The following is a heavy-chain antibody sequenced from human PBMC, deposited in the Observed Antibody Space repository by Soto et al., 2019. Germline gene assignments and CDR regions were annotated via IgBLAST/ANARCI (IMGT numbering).Heavy chain of an antibody. CDR1: GFTFSSYA. V-gene: IGHV3-23*01. Sequence: GGSLRLSCAASGFTFSSYAMSWVRQAPGKGLEWVSAIIRSGGSTYYADSVKGRFSISRDNSKNTLYLQMNSLRAEDTAVYYCARGGPRSSGYDPFDYWGQGTLVTVSS. D-gene: IGHD3-22*01. J-gene: IGHJ4*02. CDR3: ARGGPRSSGYDPFDY. CDR2: IIRSGGST.